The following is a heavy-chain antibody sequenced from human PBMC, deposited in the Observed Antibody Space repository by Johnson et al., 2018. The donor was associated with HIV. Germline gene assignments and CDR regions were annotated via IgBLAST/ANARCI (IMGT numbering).Heavy chain of an antibody. Sequence: QVQLVESGGGVVQPGGSLRLSCAASGFSFSSYGMHWVRQAPGKGLEWVAFIQYEGDTKDYADSVKGRFNIFRDSSKNTLYLQIDTLKAEDTAIYYCARVIQAAGTVDDAFDIWGQGTMVTVSS. CDR3: ARVIQAAGTVDDAFDI. CDR2: IQYEGDTK. J-gene: IGHJ3*02. CDR1: GFSFSSYG. V-gene: IGHV3-30*02. D-gene: IGHD6-13*01.